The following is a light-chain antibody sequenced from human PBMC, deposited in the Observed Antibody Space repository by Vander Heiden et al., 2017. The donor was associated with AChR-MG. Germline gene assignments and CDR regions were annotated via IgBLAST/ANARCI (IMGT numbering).Light chain of an antibody. J-gene: IGKJ4*01. CDR1: QDITRW. V-gene: IGKV1-12*01. CDR3: QRANRFPLT. Sequence: DIQMTQSPSSVSASVGDRVTITCRASQDITRWLAWYQQKPGKAPKLLIYAASNLHSGVPSRFSGSGSGTDFTLTISSLQPEDFAIYFCQRANRFPLTFGGGTKVEIK. CDR2: AAS.